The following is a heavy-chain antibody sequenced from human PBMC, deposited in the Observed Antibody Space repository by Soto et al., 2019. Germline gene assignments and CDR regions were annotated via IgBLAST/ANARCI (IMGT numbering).Heavy chain of an antibody. J-gene: IGHJ4*02. V-gene: IGHV3-23*01. Sequence: PGGSLRLSCAASGFTFSDFGMSWVRQAPGKGLEWVSVISGSGDATYYAASVKGRFTLSRDNSKNTLYLQMNSLRAEDTAVYYCARESEDLTSNLDYWGQGP. CDR2: ISGSGDAT. CDR3: ARESEDLTSNLDY. CDR1: GFTFSDFG.